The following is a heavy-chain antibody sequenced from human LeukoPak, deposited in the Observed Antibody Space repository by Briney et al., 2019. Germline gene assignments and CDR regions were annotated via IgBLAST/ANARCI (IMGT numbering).Heavy chain of an antibody. CDR1: GGSISSYC. J-gene: IGHJ5*02. CDR3: AREEDYYGSGSYCLLDP. V-gene: IGHV4-4*07. D-gene: IGHD3-10*01. CDR2: IYTSGST. Sequence: SETLSLTCTVSGGSISSYCWSWIRRPAGKGLEWIGRIYTSGSTNYNPSLKSRVTMSVDTSKNQFSLKLSSVTAADTAVYYCAREEDYYGSGSYCLLDPWGQGTLVTVSS.